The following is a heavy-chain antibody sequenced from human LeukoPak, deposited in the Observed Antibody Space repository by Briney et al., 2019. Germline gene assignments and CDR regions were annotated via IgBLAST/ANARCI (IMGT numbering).Heavy chain of an antibody. Sequence: NPSETLSLTCAVYGGSFSGYYWSWIRQPPGKGLEWIGEINHSGSTNYNPSLKSRVTISVDTSKNQSSLKLSSVTAADTAVYYCARGPRRDIVVVPAANPYYFDYWGQGTLVTVSS. CDR3: ARGPRRDIVVVPAANPYYFDY. V-gene: IGHV4-34*01. J-gene: IGHJ4*02. CDR2: INHSGST. D-gene: IGHD2-2*01. CDR1: GGSFSGYY.